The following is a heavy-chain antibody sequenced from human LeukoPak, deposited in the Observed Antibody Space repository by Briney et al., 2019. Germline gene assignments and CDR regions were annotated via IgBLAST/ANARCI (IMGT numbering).Heavy chain of an antibody. CDR3: ARYRSSGSYYLNRYFDL. V-gene: IGHV4-39*01. Sequence: SETLSLTCTVSGGSISSSSYYWGWIRQPPGKGLEWIGSIYYSGSTYYNTSLKSRVTISVDTSKNQFSLKLSSVTAADTAVYYCARYRSSGSYYLNRYFDLWGRGTLVTVSS. J-gene: IGHJ2*01. CDR2: IYYSGST. CDR1: GGSISSSSYY. D-gene: IGHD1-26*01.